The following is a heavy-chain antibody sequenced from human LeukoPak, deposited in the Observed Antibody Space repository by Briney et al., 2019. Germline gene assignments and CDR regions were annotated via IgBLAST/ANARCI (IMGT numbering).Heavy chain of an antibody. D-gene: IGHD6-19*01. V-gene: IGHV3-30*03. Sequence: GGSLRLSCAASGFTFSSYGMHWVRQAPGKGLEWVAVISYDGSNKYYADSVKGRFTISRDNSKNTLYLQMNSLRAEDTAVYYCASGSSGWSGKGYYYYGMDVWGQGTTVTVSS. J-gene: IGHJ6*02. CDR2: ISYDGSNK. CDR3: ASGSSGWSGKGYYYYGMDV. CDR1: GFTFSSYG.